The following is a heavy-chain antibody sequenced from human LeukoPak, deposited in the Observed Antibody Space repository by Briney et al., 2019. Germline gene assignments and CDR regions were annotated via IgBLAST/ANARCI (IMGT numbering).Heavy chain of an antibody. Sequence: SETLSLTCTVSGASISSVYWSWIRQPPGKGLEWIGYIYYGGIANYTPSLKSRVTISLATSKNQFSLKLNSVTAADTAVYYCARRHHNWDYWGQGTLVTVSS. D-gene: IGHD5-24*01. CDR1: GASISSVY. J-gene: IGHJ4*02. V-gene: IGHV4-59*08. CDR3: ARRHHNWDY. CDR2: IYYGGIA.